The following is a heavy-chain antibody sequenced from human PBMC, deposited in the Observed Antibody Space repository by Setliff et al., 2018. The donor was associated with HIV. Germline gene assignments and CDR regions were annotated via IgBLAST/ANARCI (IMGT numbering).Heavy chain of an antibody. Sequence: PSETLSLTCTVSGDSISSYYWSWIRQPPGKGLEWIGYIYYSGSTNYNPSLKSRVTISVDTSKNQFSLKLSSVTAADTAVYYCARTFYYETSGYYVFDSWGQGTLVTVSS. CDR1: GDSISSYY. V-gene: IGHV4-59*08. CDR3: ARTFYYETSGYYVFDS. CDR2: IYYSGST. D-gene: IGHD3-22*01. J-gene: IGHJ4*02.